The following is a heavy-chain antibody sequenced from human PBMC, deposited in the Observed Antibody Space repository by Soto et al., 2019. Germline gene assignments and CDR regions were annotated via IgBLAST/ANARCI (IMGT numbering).Heavy chain of an antibody. Sequence: EVPLVESGGGLVRPGGSLRLSCAASGFTFSYYWMHWVRQAPGKGLVWVSRIHSDGSSTTYADFVKGRFIISRDNAMNTVDLQMNSVRVEDTAVYYCARGDRGSFDLWGQGTVVTVSS. V-gene: IGHV3-74*01. CDR2: IHSDGSST. D-gene: IGHD1-26*01. CDR1: GFTFSYYW. J-gene: IGHJ3*01. CDR3: ARGDRGSFDL.